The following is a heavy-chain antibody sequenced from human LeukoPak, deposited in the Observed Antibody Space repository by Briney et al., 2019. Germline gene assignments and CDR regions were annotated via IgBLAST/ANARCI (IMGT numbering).Heavy chain of an antibody. CDR2: ISNSGDST. D-gene: IGHD3-22*01. CDR3: AKDSYYYDTTGYDYFDY. Sequence: PGGSLRLSCAASGFTFSTYAMSWVRQAPGEGLQWVSGISNSGDSTYYLDSVKGRFTISRDNSKNTLHLQMSSLRAEDTALYYCAKDSYYYDTTGYDYFDYWGQGTLVTVSS. J-gene: IGHJ4*02. CDR1: GFTFSTYA. V-gene: IGHV3-23*01.